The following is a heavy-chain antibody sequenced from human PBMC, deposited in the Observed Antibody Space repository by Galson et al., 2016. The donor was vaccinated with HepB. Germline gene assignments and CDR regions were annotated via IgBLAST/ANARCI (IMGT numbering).Heavy chain of an antibody. J-gene: IGHJ5*02. V-gene: IGHV4-39*01. Sequence: SETLSLTCTVSGDSISSSHYYWGWIRQTPGKGLEWIGAVYHTGNTYYNPSLKSRVTVSVDTSKNQLSLRLTSVTAADTAVYYCASPHDIVMTWGQGALVTVSS. CDR3: ASPHDIVMT. CDR1: GDSISSSHYY. D-gene: IGHD2/OR15-2a*01. CDR2: VYHTGNT.